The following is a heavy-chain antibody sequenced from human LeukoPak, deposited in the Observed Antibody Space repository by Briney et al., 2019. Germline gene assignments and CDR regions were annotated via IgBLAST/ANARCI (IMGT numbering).Heavy chain of an antibody. CDR2: INSDGSST. J-gene: IGHJ6*03. D-gene: IGHD5-18*01. Sequence: GGSPRLSCAASGFTFSSYWMHWVRHAPGKGLVWVSRINSDGSSTSYADSVKGRFTISRDNAKNSLYLQMNSLRAEDTAVYYCARVYSYGTPYYYYYYMDVWGKGTTVTVSS. V-gene: IGHV3-74*01. CDR1: GFTFSSYW. CDR3: ARVYSYGTPYYYYYYMDV.